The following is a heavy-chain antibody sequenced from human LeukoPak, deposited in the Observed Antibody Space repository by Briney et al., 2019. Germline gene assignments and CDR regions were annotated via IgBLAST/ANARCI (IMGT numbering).Heavy chain of an antibody. D-gene: IGHD3-22*01. CDR2: ISSSSSYI. CDR3: ARRNHYYDGSDY. J-gene: IGHJ4*02. CDR1: GFTFSSCS. Sequence: PGGSLRLSCAASGFTFSSCSMNWVRQAPGKGLEWVSSISSSSSYIYYADSVKGRFTISRDNAKNSLYLQMNSLRAEDTAVYYCARRNHYYDGSDYWGQGTLVTVSS. V-gene: IGHV3-21*01.